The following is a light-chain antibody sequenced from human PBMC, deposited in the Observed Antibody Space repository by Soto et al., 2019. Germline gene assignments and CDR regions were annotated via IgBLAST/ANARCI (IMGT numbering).Light chain of an antibody. CDR2: AAS. J-gene: IGKJ1*01. V-gene: IGKV1-39*01. CDR3: QQSYSTPRT. Sequence: IQMTQSTSSLSASVGDRVNITCRASQGISSYLAWYQQKPGKAPKLLIYAASSLQSGVPSRFSGSGSGTDFTLTISSLQPEDFATYYCQQSYSTPRTFGQGAKVDIK. CDR1: QGISSY.